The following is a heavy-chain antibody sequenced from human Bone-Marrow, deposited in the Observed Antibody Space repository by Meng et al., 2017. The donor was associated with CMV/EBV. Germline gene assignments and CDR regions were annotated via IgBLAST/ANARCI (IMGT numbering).Heavy chain of an antibody. D-gene: IGHD3-10*01. Sequence: GESLKISCAASGFTFSSYAMHWVRQAPGKGLEWVAVISYDGSNKYYADSVKGRFTISRDNSKNTLYLQMNSLRAEDTAVYYCARERDVWFGELSAGIDYWGQGTRVTVSS. CDR1: GFTFSSYA. CDR2: ISYDGSNK. CDR3: ARERDVWFGELSAGIDY. V-gene: IGHV3-30*04. J-gene: IGHJ4*02.